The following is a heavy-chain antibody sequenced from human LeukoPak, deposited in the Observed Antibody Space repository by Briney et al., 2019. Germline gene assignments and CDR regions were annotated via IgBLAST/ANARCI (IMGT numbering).Heavy chain of an antibody. V-gene: IGHV3-23*01. CDR2: ISGSGGST. CDR1: GFTFSSYA. J-gene: IGHJ4*02. Sequence: PGGSLRLSCAASGFTFSSYAMSWVRQAPGKGLESVSAISGSGGSTYYADSVKGRFTISRDNSKNTLYLQMNSLRAEDTAVYYCAKDVGKWESLHFFDYWGQGTLVTVSS. CDR3: AKDVGKWESLHFFDY. D-gene: IGHD1-26*01.